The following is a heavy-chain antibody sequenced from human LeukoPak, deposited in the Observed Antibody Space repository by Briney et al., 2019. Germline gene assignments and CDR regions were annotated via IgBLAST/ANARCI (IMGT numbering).Heavy chain of an antibody. CDR3: AREGPYYDIPTVLVSPQFDY. V-gene: IGHV1-2*02. D-gene: IGHD3-9*01. J-gene: IGHJ4*02. Sequence: ASVKVSCKASGYTFTGYYIYWMRQAPGQGLEWMGWINPNSGGTNYAQKFQGRVTMTRDTSISTAYMELSRLRSDDTAVYYCAREGPYYDIPTVLVSPQFDYWGQGTLVTVSS. CDR2: INPNSGGT. CDR1: GYTFTGYY.